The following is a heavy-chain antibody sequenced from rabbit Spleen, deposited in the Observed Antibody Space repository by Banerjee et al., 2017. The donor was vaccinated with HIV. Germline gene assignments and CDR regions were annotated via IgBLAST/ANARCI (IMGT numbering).Heavy chain of an antibody. CDR2: IYTGSGST. V-gene: IGHV1S45*01. CDR1: GFDLSNSYW. J-gene: IGHJ4*01. D-gene: IGHD1-1*01. CDR3: ARDLDGVIGWNFGW. Sequence: QEQLMESGGGLVQPEGSLTLTCKASGFDLSNSYWIGWVRQAPGKGPEWIGCIYTGSGSTYYANWAKGRFTISKTSSTTVTLQMTSLTVADTATYFCARDLDGVIGWNFGWWGQGTLVTVS.